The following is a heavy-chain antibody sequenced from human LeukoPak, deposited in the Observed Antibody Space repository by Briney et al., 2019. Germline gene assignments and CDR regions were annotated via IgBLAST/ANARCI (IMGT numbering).Heavy chain of an antibody. CDR3: AKALGYCSSTSCSYYFDY. V-gene: IGHV3-43*02. CDR1: GFTFDDYA. D-gene: IGHD2-2*01. CDR2: ISGDGGST. J-gene: IGHJ4*02. Sequence: SGGSLRLSCAASGFTFDDYAMHWVRQAPGKGLEWVSLISGDGGSTYYADSVKGRFTISRDNSKNSLYLQMNSLRTEDTALYYCAKALGYCSSTSCSYYFDYWGQGTLVTVSS.